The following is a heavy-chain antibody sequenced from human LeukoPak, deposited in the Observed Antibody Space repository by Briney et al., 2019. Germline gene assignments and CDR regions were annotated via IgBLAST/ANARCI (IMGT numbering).Heavy chain of an antibody. V-gene: IGHV4-38-2*02. Sequence: SETLSLTCTVSGYSISSGYYWGWIRQPPGKWLEWTGSIDHSGSTYYNPSLKSRVTMSVDTSKNRFSLNLSSVTAADTAVYYCARLTGYSSESWFDPWGQGTLVTVSS. D-gene: IGHD3-9*01. CDR3: ARLTGYSSESWFDP. J-gene: IGHJ5*02. CDR1: GYSISSGYY. CDR2: IDHSGST.